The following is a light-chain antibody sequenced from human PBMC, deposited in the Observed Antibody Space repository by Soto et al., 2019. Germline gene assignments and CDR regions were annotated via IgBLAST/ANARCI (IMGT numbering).Light chain of an antibody. V-gene: IGLV2-14*03. J-gene: IGLJ1*01. Sequence: QSALTQPASVSGSPGQSITISCTGTSSDVGAYNYVSWYQQHPGKAPKLIIYAVSFHPVGVSNRFSGSKSGNTASLTISGLQAEDEADYYCSSYTSSSTPVFGTGTKLTVL. CDR1: SSDVGAYNY. CDR2: AVS. CDR3: SSYTSSSTPV.